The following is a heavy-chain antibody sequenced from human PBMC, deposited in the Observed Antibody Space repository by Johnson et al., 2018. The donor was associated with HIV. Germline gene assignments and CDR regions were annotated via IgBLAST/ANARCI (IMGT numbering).Heavy chain of an antibody. J-gene: IGHJ3*02. Sequence: VQLVESGGGLVQPGGSLRLSCAASGFTFDDYAMHWVRQAPGTGLEWVSLISWDGGSTYYADSVKGRFTISRDNSKNSLYLQMNSLRAEDTAVYYCARDSLGYSSSWYKGGAFDIWGLGTMVTVSS. CDR2: ISWDGGST. CDR3: ARDSLGYSSSWYKGGAFDI. D-gene: IGHD6-13*01. V-gene: IGHV3-43D*03. CDR1: GFTFDDYA.